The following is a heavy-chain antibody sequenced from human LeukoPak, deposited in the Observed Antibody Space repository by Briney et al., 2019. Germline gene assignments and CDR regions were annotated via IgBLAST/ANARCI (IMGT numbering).Heavy chain of an antibody. D-gene: IGHD1-14*01. V-gene: IGHV3-23*01. CDR3: AKMEGHPLPKNHMDV. CDR2: ISGSGDNT. CDR1: GFTFSGFA. J-gene: IGHJ6*01. Sequence: PGGSLRLSCAASGFTFSGFARSWVRRTPGKGLEWVSGISGSGDNTLYAASVKGRFTISRDNSKNPLYLEMNSLRAEDPAIYYCAKMEGHPLPKNHMDVWGQGTTVTVSS.